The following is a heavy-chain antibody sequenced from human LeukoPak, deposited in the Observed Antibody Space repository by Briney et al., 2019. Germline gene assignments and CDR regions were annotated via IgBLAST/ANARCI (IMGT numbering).Heavy chain of an antibody. J-gene: IGHJ5*02. CDR1: GGSISTYY. D-gene: IGHD3-3*01. Sequence: PSETLSLTCTFSGGSISTYYWSWIRQPPGKGLEWIGYIYYSGSTNYNSSLKSRVTISVDTSKNQVSLKLSSVTAADTAVYYCARGAYDFWSGYRNNWFDPWGQGTLVTVSS. V-gene: IGHV4-59*12. CDR3: ARGAYDFWSGYRNNWFDP. CDR2: IYYSGST.